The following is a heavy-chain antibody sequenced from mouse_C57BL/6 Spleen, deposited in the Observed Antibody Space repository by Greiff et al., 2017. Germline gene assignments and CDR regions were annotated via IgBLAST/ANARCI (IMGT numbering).Heavy chain of an antibody. Sequence: QVQLQQPGAELVKPGASVKLSCKASGYTFTSYWMHWVKQRPGQGLEWIGMLHPKSGSTNYNAKFKSKATLTVDKSSSTAYIQLSSLTSEDSAVYYCARDGIRDYAMDYWGQGTSVTVSS. V-gene: IGHV1-64*01. CDR1: GYTFTSYW. J-gene: IGHJ4*01. CDR3: ARDGIRDYAMDY. CDR2: LHPKSGST.